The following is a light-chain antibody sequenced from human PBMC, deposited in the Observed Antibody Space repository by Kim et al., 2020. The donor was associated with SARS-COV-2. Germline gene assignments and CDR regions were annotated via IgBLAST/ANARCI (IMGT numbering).Light chain of an antibody. CDR2: AAS. Sequence: ASVGDRVTITCRASQGIRNDLGWYQQKPGNAPKLLIYAASSLQSGVPSRFSGSGSGTDFTLTISSLQPEDFATYYCLQDYNYPWTFGQGTKVEIK. CDR1: QGIRND. CDR3: LQDYNYPWT. V-gene: IGKV1-6*01. J-gene: IGKJ1*01.